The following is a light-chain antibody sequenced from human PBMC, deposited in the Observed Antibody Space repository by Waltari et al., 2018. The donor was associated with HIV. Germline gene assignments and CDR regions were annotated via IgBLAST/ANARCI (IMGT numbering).Light chain of an antibody. J-gene: IGKJ1*01. CDR1: QNVSSSF. CDR2: VAS. CDR3: HQYDNSPKT. V-gene: IGKV3-20*01. Sequence: EIVLTQSPGTLSLSPGERAPLSCRASQNVSSSFLAWYQQKRGQAPRLLIYVASSRATGIPDRFSGSGSGTDFTLTISRLEPEDFAVYYCHQYDNSPKTFGQGTKVEIK.